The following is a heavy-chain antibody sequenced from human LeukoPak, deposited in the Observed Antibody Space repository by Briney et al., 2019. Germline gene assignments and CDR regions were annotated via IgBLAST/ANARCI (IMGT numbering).Heavy chain of an antibody. CDR1: GFIFNNFG. V-gene: IGHV3-23*01. CDR3: ARGSSGYFADL. Sequence: GGSLRLSCTASGFIFNNFGLMWVRQAPGKGLEWVSAISNDGGGTTYADFVKGRFTISRDNSKNTLFLQMNSLRAEDTALYYCARGSSGYFADLWGQGTLVTVSS. D-gene: IGHD3-22*01. J-gene: IGHJ5*02. CDR2: ISNDGGGT.